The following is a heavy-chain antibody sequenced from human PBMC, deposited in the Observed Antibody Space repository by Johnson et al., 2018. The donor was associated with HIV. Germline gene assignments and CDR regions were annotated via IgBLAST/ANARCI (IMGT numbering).Heavy chain of an antibody. CDR1: GFTFSSYD. V-gene: IGHV3-13*01. CDR2: IGTAGDT. Sequence: VQLVESGGGVVQPGRSLRLSCAASGFTFSSYDMHWVRQATGKGLEWVSAIGTAGDTYYPGSVKGRFTISRDNAKNSLYLLMNSLRAEDTAVYYCAREGPVPGGDAFDIWGQGTMVTVSS. CDR3: AREGPVPGGDAFDI. J-gene: IGHJ3*02. D-gene: IGHD3-16*01.